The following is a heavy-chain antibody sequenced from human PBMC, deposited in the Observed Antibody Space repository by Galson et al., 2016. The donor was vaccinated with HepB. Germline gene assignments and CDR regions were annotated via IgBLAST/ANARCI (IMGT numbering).Heavy chain of an antibody. CDR1: GFTFIDYG. D-gene: IGHD3-16*01. J-gene: IGHJ4*02. V-gene: IGHV3-30*03. CDR3: SAWGFTLGIDH. CDR2: ISDYRTNI. Sequence: SLRLSCAAPGFTFIDYGVHWVRRAPGKGLEWVAVISDYRTNINYADSVKGRFTISRDNSDETLFLQMHSLKTEDTATYYCSAWGFTLGIDHWGRGIQVTVSS.